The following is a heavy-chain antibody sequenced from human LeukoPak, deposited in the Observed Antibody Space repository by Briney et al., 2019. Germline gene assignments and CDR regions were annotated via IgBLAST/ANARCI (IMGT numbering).Heavy chain of an antibody. J-gene: IGHJ4*02. CDR1: GGSISSYY. D-gene: IGHD3-16*01. V-gene: IGHV4-59*01. CDR3: TRGAGWLIDY. Sequence: SETLSLTCTVSGGSISSYYWSWIRQPPGKGLEWIGYFHNSGTSTYNPSHKSRVTISADTSKNQFSLKLNSLTTADTAVYYCTRGAGWLIDYWGQGILVTVSS. CDR2: FHNSGTS.